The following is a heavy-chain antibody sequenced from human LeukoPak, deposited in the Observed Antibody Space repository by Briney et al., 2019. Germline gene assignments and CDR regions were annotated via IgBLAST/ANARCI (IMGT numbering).Heavy chain of an antibody. CDR3: AGEMSEDKYVAFDY. J-gene: IGHJ4*02. D-gene: IGHD2-21*01. CDR2: IYYSGST. Sequence: PSETLSLTCTVSGGSVSSGDYYWRWIRQPPGKGLEWIGYIYYSGSTNYNPSLKSRVTILVDTSKNHFSLKVTSVTAADTAIYYWAGEMSEDKYVAFDYWGQETRFTVSS. CDR1: GGSVSSGDYY. V-gene: IGHV4-61*03.